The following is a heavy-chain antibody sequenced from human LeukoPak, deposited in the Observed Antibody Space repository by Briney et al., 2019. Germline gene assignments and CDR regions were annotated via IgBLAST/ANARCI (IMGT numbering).Heavy chain of an antibody. J-gene: IGHJ4*02. D-gene: IGHD3-3*01. CDR1: GASISGYY. Sequence: SETLSLTCSVSGASISGYYWSWIRQTPGKGLEWIGYVYYTGATNYNPSLQSRVTITVDTSKNQFSLNLRSVTAADTAIYYCARYMRDSGTYDFDYRGQGTPVTVSS. CDR3: ARYMRDSGTYDFDY. CDR2: VYYTGAT. V-gene: IGHV4-59*13.